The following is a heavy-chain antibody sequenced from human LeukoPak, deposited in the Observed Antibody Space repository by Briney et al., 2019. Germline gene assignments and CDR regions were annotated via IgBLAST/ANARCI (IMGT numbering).Heavy chain of an antibody. CDR1: GFTFSTYS. V-gene: IGHV3-21*06. J-gene: IGHJ4*02. Sequence: GGSLRLSCVASGFTFSTYSMNWVRQAPGKGLEWVSSISNSSTYIYYADSVKGRFTISRDNAKNSVYLQMNSLRAEDTAVYYCARQRDYYDSSGYYIDYWGQGTQVTVSS. CDR3: ARQRDYYDSSGYYIDY. D-gene: IGHD3-22*01. CDR2: ISNSSTYI.